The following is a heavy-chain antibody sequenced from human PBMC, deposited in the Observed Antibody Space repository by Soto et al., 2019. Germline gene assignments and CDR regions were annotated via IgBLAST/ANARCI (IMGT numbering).Heavy chain of an antibody. CDR3: ATTGHSAPFYYYYYGMDV. CDR1: GFTFSSYE. D-gene: IGHD4-17*01. J-gene: IGHJ6*02. V-gene: IGHV3-48*03. Sequence: GGSLRLACAASGFTFSSYEMNGVRQAPGKGLEWVSYISSSGSTIYYADSVKGRFTISRDNAKNSLYLQMNSLRAEDTAVYYCATTGHSAPFYYYYYGMDVWGQGTTVTVSS. CDR2: ISSSGSTI.